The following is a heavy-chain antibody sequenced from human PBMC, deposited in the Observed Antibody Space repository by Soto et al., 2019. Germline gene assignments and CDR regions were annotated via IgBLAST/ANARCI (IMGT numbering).Heavy chain of an antibody. J-gene: IGHJ4*02. CDR3: ARGTEEYYDSSGYYFSYFDY. D-gene: IGHD3-22*01. V-gene: IGHV1-46*01. CDR2: INPSGGST. Sequence: VASVKVSCKASGYTFTSYYMHWVRQAPGQGLEWMGIINPSGGSTSYAQKFQGRVTMTRDTSTSTVYMELSSLRSEDTAVYYCARGTEEYYDSSGYYFSYFDYWGQGTLVTVSS. CDR1: GYTFTSYY.